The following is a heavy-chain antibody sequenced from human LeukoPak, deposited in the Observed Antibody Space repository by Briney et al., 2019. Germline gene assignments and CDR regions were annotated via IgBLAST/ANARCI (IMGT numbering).Heavy chain of an antibody. CDR1: GFTFDDYA. V-gene: IGHV3-43*02. CDR2: ISGDGGST. J-gene: IGHJ4*02. Sequence: GGSLRLSCAASGFTFDDYAMHWVRQAPGKGLEWVSLISGDGGSTYYADSVKGRFTISRDNSKNSLYLQMNSLRTEDTALYYCAKDKRGALWFGELVFDYWGQGTLVTVSS. D-gene: IGHD3-10*01. CDR3: AKDKRGALWFGELVFDY.